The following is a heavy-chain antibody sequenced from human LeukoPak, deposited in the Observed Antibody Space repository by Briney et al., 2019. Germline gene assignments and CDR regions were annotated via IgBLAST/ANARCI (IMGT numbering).Heavy chain of an antibody. CDR1: GGSFSGYY. V-gene: IGHV4-34*01. CDR2: INHSGST. J-gene: IGHJ3*02. CDR3: ARNTWKYYDSSGYYRWLSAFDI. Sequence: SETLSLTCAVYGGSFSGYYWSWIRQPPGKGLEWIGEINHSGSTNYNPSLKRRVTISVDTSKNQFSLKLSSVTAADTAVYYCARNTWKYYDSSGYYRWLSAFDIWGQGTMVTVSS. D-gene: IGHD3-22*01.